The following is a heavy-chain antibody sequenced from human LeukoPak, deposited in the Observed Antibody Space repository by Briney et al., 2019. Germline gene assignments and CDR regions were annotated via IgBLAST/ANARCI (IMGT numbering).Heavy chain of an antibody. CDR3: AKGGLSGYSSSLVDY. D-gene: IGHD6-13*01. J-gene: IGHJ4*02. CDR2: ISGSGGST. CDR1: GFTFSSFA. V-gene: IGHV3-23*01. Sequence: GGSLRLSCVASGFTFSSFAMSWVRQAPGKGLEWVSAISGSGGSTYYADSVKGRFTISRDNSKNTLYLQMNSLRAEDTAVYHCAKGGLSGYSSSLVDYWGQGTLVTLSS.